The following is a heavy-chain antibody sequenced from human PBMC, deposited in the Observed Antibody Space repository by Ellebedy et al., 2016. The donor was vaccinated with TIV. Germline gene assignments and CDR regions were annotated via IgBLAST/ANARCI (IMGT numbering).Heavy chain of an antibody. CDR1: AYTFTSYD. V-gene: IGHV1-8*01. Sequence: ASVKVSCXASAYTFTSYDINWVRQATGQGLEWMGWMNPNSGNTGYAQKFQGRVTITADKSTSKAYMELSSLRSEDTAVYYCETMIVGGGWPFDSWGQGTLVTVSS. D-gene: IGHD3-22*01. J-gene: IGHJ4*02. CDR3: ETMIVGGGWPFDS. CDR2: MNPNSGNT.